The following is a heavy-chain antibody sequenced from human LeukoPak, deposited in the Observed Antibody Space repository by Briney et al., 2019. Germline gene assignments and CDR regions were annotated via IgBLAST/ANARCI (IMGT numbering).Heavy chain of an antibody. CDR1: DASISSSYFY. J-gene: IGHJ4*03. CDR3: ARQRGGSWVNAY. Sequence: PSETLSLTCTVSDASISSSYFYWSWIRQPPGKGLEWIGNVFHSGSTHYSPSLKSRVTISVDTSRKQLSLRLSAATAADTAVYYCARQRGGSWVNAYRGDGTLVTVSS. D-gene: IGHD1-26*01. CDR2: VFHSGST. V-gene: IGHV4-39*01.